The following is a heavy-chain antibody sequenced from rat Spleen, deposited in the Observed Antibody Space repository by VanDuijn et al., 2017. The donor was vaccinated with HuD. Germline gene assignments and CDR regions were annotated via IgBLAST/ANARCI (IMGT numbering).Heavy chain of an antibody. Sequence: EVQLVESGGGLVQPGRSMKLSCAASGFTFSHYDMAWVRQAPKKGLEWVAFISYDGSKIFYRDSVKGRFTISRDNAKSTLYLQMDSLRSEDTATYYCTTWDYPGIRGDYFDYWGQGVMVTVSS. V-gene: IGHV5-20*01. J-gene: IGHJ2*01. CDR3: TTWDYPGIRGDYFDY. CDR1: GFTFSHYD. D-gene: IGHD1-4*01. CDR2: ISYDGSKI.